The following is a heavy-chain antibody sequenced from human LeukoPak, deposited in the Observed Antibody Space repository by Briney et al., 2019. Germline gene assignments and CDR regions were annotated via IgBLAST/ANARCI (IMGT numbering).Heavy chain of an antibody. Sequence: GESLKISCEVSGHRFTNHWIGWVRQMPGKGLEWMGIINLGDSDTKYSPSFQGQVTISLDKSISTAYLQWRSLKASDTAMYYCARRRGGATAFDYWGQGTLVTVSS. J-gene: IGHJ4*02. V-gene: IGHV5-51*01. CDR2: INLGDSDT. CDR3: ARRRGGATAFDY. CDR1: GHRFTNHW. D-gene: IGHD1-26*01.